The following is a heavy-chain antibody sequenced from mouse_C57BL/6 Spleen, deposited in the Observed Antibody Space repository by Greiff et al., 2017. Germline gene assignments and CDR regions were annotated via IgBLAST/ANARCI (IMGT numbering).Heavy chain of an antibody. V-gene: IGHV5-17*01. J-gene: IGHJ2*01. CDR2: LSSGSSTI. Sequence: EVMLVESGGGLVKPGGSLKLSCAASGFTFSDYGMHWVRQAPEKGLEWFAYLSSGSSTIYYADTVKGRFTISRDNVKNTLFLQMTSLRSEYTAMYYCARTGTNYWGQGTTLTVSS. CDR3: ARTGTNY. CDR1: GFTFSDYG. D-gene: IGHD4-1*01.